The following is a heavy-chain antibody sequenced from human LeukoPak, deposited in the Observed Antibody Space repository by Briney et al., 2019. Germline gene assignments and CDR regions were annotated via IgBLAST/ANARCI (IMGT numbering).Heavy chain of an antibody. CDR1: GDSISRYY. CDR3: ARVKYYYDGSAYSAFYYFDY. D-gene: IGHD3-22*01. CDR2: VHYSGTI. Sequence: PSETLSLTCTVSGDSISRYYWSWVRQSPGKGLEWIGYVHYSGTISYNPSLQGRITMSVDTSKNQFSLRLSSVTAADTAVYYCARVKYYYDGSAYSAFYYFDYWGQGTLVTVSS. J-gene: IGHJ4*02. V-gene: IGHV4-59*01.